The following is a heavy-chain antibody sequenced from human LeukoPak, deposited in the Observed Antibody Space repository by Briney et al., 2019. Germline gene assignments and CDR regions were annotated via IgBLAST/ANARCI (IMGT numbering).Heavy chain of an antibody. V-gene: IGHV3-53*01. CDR2: IYSGGST. CDR3: ARVYSTYYFDY. D-gene: IGHD5-18*01. Sequence: GGSLRLPCAASGFTVSSNYMSWVRQAPGKGLEWVSVIYSGGSTYYADSVKGRFTISRDNSRNTLYLQMNGLRAEDTAVYYCARVYSTYYFDYWGQGTLVTVSS. CDR1: GFTVSSNY. J-gene: IGHJ4*02.